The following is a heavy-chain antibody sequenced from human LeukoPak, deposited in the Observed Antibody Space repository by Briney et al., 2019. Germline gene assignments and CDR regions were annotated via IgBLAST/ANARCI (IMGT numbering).Heavy chain of an antibody. Sequence: SETLSLTCTVSGGSISSYYCSWIRQPTGKGLECIGYMYYSGITKYNPSLKSRVSISVDTSKNQFSLKLNSVTAADTAFYYCARIPLTGANVFDICGEGTLVTVSS. CDR1: GGSISSYY. D-gene: IGHD7-27*01. V-gene: IGHV4-59*01. CDR3: ARIPLTGANVFDI. J-gene: IGHJ3*02. CDR2: MYYSGIT.